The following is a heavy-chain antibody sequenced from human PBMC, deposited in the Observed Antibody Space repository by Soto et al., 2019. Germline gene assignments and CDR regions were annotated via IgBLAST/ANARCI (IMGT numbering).Heavy chain of an antibody. CDR2: INPSVGST. D-gene: IGHD4-4*01. CDR1: GYFFASYS. CDR3: ARGELQYFRWFDP. Sequence: ASVKVSCKASGYFFASYSMHWVRQAPGQGLEWMGMINPSVGSTSYVEKFQGRATMTRDTSTSTVYMELSSLRSEDTAVYYCARGELQYFRWFDPWGQGTLVTVSS. V-gene: IGHV1-46*01. J-gene: IGHJ5*02.